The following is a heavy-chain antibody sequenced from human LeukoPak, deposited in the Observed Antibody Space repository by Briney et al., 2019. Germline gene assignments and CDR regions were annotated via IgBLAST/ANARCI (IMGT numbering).Heavy chain of an antibody. CDR2: TYYRSKWYN. D-gene: IGHD1-14*01. CDR3: ARVNSWTEEPDTGFDY. V-gene: IGHV6-1*01. CDR1: GDTVSNKRSA. J-gene: IGHJ4*02. Sequence: SQTLSLTCAISGDTVSNKRSAWNWIRQSPSRGLEWLGRTYYRSKWYNDYVVSVKSRITINPDTSKNQFSLQLNSVSPEGTAVYYCARVNSWTEEPDTGFDYWGQGILVTVSS.